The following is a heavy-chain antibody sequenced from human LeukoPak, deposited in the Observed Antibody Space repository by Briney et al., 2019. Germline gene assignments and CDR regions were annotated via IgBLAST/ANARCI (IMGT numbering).Heavy chain of an antibody. CDR1: GGXFSGYY. D-gene: IGHD3-16*01. V-gene: IGHV4-34*01. CDR2: INHSGST. Sequence: PSETLSLTCAVYGGXFSGYYWSWIRQPPGKGLEWIGEINHSGSTNYNPSLKSRVTISVDTSKNQFSLKLSSVTAADTAVYYSAREGVRLGGKFDYWGQGTLVTVSS. CDR3: AREGVRLGGKFDY. J-gene: IGHJ4*02.